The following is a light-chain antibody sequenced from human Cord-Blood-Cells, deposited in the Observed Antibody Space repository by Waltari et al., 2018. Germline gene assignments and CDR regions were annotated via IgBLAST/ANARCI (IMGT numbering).Light chain of an antibody. Sequence: DIQMTQSPSSLSASVGDRVTITCRASQSISSYLNWYQQKPGKAPKLLIYAASSLQSGVPSRFSGSGSRTDFTLTISSLQPEDFATYYCQQSYSTRYSFGQWTKLEIK. CDR3: QQSYSTRYS. CDR1: QSISSY. V-gene: IGKV1-39*01. CDR2: AAS. J-gene: IGKJ2*03.